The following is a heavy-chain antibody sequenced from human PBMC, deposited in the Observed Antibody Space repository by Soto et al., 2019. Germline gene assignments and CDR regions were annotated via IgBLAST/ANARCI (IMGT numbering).Heavy chain of an antibody. Sequence: SETLSLTCTVSGASITYGGYSWSWIRQTPGKGLEWIGHINHLETTFYNPSFESRLTLSIDRTKNQFSLSLKSVTAADRAVYYCARGGGYDPFEFWGQGILVTVSS. J-gene: IGHJ4*02. V-gene: IGHV4-30-2*01. CDR1: GASITYGGYS. CDR2: INHLETT. D-gene: IGHD5-12*01. CDR3: ARGGGYDPFEF.